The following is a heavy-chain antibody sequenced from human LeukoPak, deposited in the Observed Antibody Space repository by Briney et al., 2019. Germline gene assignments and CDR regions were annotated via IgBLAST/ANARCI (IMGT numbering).Heavy chain of an antibody. CDR1: GXTFSSFS. CDR2: ISSDGSNK. J-gene: IGHJ4*02. CDR3: ARGYCSRANRPGGY. Sequence: GGSLRLSCAASGXTFSSFSVHWVRQAPGKGQEWVSVISSDGSNKHYADSVKGRFTISRDNSKNTLSLQMDSLTPEDSALYYFARGYCSRANRPGGYWGPGSLVTVSS. V-gene: IGHV3-30-3*01. D-gene: IGHD2-15*01.